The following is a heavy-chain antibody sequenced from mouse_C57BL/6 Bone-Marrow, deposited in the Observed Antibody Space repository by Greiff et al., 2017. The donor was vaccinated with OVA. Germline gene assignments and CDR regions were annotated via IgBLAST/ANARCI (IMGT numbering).Heavy chain of an antibody. D-gene: IGHD2-5*01. CDR1: GYTFPSYW. V-gene: IGHV1-55*01. CDR3: ARDYSNTGFAY. CDR2: IYPGSGSP. J-gene: IGHJ3*01. Sequence: QVQLQQPGAELVKPGASVKMSCKASGYTFPSYWITWVKQRPGQGLEWIGDIYPGSGSPNYNEQFKSKATLTVDTSTSTAYMQLSSLTSEDSAVYYCARDYSNTGFAYWGQGTLVTVSA.